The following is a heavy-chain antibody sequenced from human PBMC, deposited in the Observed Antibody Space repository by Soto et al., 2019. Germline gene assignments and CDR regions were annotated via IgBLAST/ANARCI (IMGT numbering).Heavy chain of an antibody. Sequence: GGSLRLSCAASGFTFDDYTMHWVRQAPGKGLEWVSLISWDGDTTYYADSVKGRFTISRDNSKNSLYLQLNSLRTEDTAVYYCAKDMERASPPYHFDSWGQGTLVTVS. CDR2: ISWDGDTT. J-gene: IGHJ4*02. CDR1: GFTFDDYT. V-gene: IGHV3-43*01. D-gene: IGHD1-1*01. CDR3: AKDMERASPPYHFDS.